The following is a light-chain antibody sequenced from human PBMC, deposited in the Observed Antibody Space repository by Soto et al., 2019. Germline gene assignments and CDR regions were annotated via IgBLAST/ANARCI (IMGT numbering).Light chain of an antibody. CDR2: EVS. J-gene: IGLJ1*01. CDR3: SSYTSSSTPGV. Sequence: QSALTQPASVSGSPGQSITISCTGTSSDVGYYKYVSWYQQHPGKAPKLMIYEVSNRPSGVSNRFSGSKSGNTASLTISGLQAEDEADYYCSSYTSSSTPGVFGTGTKVTVL. V-gene: IGLV2-14*01. CDR1: SSDVGYYKY.